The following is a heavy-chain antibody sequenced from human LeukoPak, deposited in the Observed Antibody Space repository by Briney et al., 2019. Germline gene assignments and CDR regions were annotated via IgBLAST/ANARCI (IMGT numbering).Heavy chain of an antibody. CDR1: GFTFSGYG. D-gene: IGHD3-22*01. J-gene: IGHJ5*02. CDR2: ISYDGSNK. CDR3: AREKDSSGYYGFDP. Sequence: GGSLRLSCAASGFTFSGYGMHWVRQAPGKGLEWVAVISYDGSNKYYADSVKGRFTISRDNSKNTLYLQMNSLRAEDTAVYYCAREKDSSGYYGFDPWGQGTLVTVSS. V-gene: IGHV3-30*03.